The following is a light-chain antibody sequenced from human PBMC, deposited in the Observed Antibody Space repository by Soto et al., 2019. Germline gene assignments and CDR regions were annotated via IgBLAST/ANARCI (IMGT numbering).Light chain of an antibody. CDR3: QQRSNWPSFT. Sequence: EIVLTQSPATLSLSPGERATLSCRASQSVSSYLAWYQQKPGQAPRLLIYDASNRATGIPARFSGSGSGTDFTLTISSLAPEDFVVYYCQQRSNWPSFTFGPGTKVDIK. CDR2: DAS. J-gene: IGKJ3*01. CDR1: QSVSSY. V-gene: IGKV3-11*01.